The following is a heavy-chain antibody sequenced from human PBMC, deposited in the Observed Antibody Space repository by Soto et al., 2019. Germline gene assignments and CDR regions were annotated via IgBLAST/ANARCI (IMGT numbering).Heavy chain of an antibody. J-gene: IGHJ4*02. V-gene: IGHV1-3*01. D-gene: IGHD3-10*01. Sequence: QVQLEQSGAEVKKPGASVKVSCKTSGYTFTSYTLHWVRQAPGQGLEWMGWINAGNGREKYSQRFQDRVSLSTDKSAPRAYMELRSLRSEETAMYYCARGGGWVGEASFDSWGQGTLVTVSS. CDR2: INAGNGRE. CDR1: GYTFTSYT. CDR3: ARGGGWVGEASFDS.